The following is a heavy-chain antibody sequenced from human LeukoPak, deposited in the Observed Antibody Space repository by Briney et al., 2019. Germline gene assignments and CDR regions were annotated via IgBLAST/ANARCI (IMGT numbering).Heavy chain of an antibody. V-gene: IGHV1-18*01. D-gene: IGHD1-1*01. Sequence: ASVKVSCKASGFVFTSYGFTWVRQAPGQGLGWMGWISANDGKTHYSERHQGRVTMSTDTVTSTAYMELRSLRSDDTAVYYCARELHVERDDYWGQGTLVTVSS. CDR2: ISANDGKT. CDR1: GFVFTSYG. CDR3: ARELHVERDDY. J-gene: IGHJ4*02.